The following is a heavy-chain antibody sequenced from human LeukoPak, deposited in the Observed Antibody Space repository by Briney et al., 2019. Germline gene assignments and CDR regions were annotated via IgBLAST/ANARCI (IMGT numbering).Heavy chain of an antibody. CDR3: ARGIHDYGGFSFDY. Sequence: SVKVSCKASGGTFSSYAISWVRQAPGQGLEWMGRIIPILGIANYAQKFQGRVTITADKSTSTAYMELSSLRSEDTAVYYCARGIHDYGGFSFDYWGQGTLVSVS. J-gene: IGHJ4*02. CDR2: IIPILGIA. D-gene: IGHD4-23*01. CDR1: GGTFSSYA. V-gene: IGHV1-69*04.